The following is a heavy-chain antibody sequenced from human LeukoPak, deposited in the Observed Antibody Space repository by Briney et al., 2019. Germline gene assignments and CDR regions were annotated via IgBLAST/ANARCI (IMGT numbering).Heavy chain of an antibody. CDR2: VNPIGWNT. CDR1: GYTFTVFY. D-gene: IGHD3-16*01. V-gene: IGHV1-2*07. CDR3: VRPDRVGGGVDAPFDI. Sequence: ASVKVSCKASGYTFTVFYIHWVLQAPGQGLEGLGWVNPIGWNTVYPHKFQDRVSMTRGASIGTAYIERSRLTFDDTAVYYCVRPDRVGGGVDAPFDIWGQGTMITVSS. J-gene: IGHJ3*02.